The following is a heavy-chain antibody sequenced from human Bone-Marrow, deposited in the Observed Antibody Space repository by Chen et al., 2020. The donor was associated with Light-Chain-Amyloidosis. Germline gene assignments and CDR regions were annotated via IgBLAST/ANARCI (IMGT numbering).Heavy chain of an antibody. CDR2: INEDGRTT. J-gene: IGHJ4*02. CDR1: GFSFSSYW. CDR3: GRDVAGADDY. D-gene: IGHD6-19*01. Sequence: GFSFSSYWMHWVRQAPGKGLMWVSRINEDGRTTTYADSVKGRFTISRDNAKNKLYLQMNSLKDEDTALYYCGRDVAGADDYWGQGNLVTVSS. V-gene: IGHV3-74*01.